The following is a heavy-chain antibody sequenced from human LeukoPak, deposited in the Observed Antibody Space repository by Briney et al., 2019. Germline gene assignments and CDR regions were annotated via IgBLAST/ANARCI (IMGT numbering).Heavy chain of an antibody. CDR2: ISYHGSNK. J-gene: IGHJ6*03. CDR3: AREQLGGHYYYYMGV. D-gene: IGHD6-6*01. V-gene: IGHV3-30*04. CDR1: GFTFSNYA. Sequence: AGGSLRLSCAASGFTFSNYAMHWVRQAPGKGLEWVAVISYHGSNKYYADSVKGRFTISRDNSKNTLYLQMNSLRAEDTAVYYCAREQLGGHYYYYMGVWGKGTTVTVSS.